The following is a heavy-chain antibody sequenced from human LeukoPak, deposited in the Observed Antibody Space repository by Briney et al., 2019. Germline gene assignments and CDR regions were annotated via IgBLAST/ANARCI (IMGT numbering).Heavy chain of an antibody. CDR3: ARGDCNGGRCYLSLTTIDY. J-gene: IGHJ4*02. D-gene: IGHD2-15*01. Sequence: GGSLRLSCAASGFTFSSYSMHWVRQAPGKGLEWVSYIRISSGTIYYADSVKGRFTISRDNAENSLFLQMNSLRAEDTAVYYCARGDCNGGRCYLSLTTIDYWGQGTLVTVSS. CDR1: GFTFSSYS. CDR2: IRISSGTI. V-gene: IGHV3-48*01.